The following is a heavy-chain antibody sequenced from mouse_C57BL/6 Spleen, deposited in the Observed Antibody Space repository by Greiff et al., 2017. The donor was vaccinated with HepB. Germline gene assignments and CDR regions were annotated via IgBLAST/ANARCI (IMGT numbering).Heavy chain of an antibody. J-gene: IGHJ2*01. CDR3: ARRRVLLDYFDY. V-gene: IGHV1-69*01. CDR1: GYTFTSYW. CDR2: IDPSDSYT. D-gene: IGHD1-1*01. Sequence: QVQLQQPGAELVMPGASVKLSCKASGYTFTSYWMHWVKQRPGQGLEWIGEIDPSDSYTNYNQKFKGKSTLTVDKSSSTAYMQLSSLTSEDSAVYYCARRRVLLDYFDYWGQGTTLTVSS.